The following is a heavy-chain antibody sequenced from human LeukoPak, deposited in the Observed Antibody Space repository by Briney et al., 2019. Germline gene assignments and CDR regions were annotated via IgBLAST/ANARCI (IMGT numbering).Heavy chain of an antibody. CDR1: GFAPRTRGMY. CDR2: MYWNDDK. CDR3: AHRNSDYRAFDI. Sequence: SGPTLLKPTPTLTLTFTFSGFAPRTRGMYGGWIRQPPVKALEWLSLMYWNDDKRYSLSLKSRLTITTDTSKNQVVLTMTHMDPVETATYYCAHRNSDYRAFDIWGQGTMVTVSS. D-gene: IGHD4-11*01. J-gene: IGHJ3*02. V-gene: IGHV2-5*01.